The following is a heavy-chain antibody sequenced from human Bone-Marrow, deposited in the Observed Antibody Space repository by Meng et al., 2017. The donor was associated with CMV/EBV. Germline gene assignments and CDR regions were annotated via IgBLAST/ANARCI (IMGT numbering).Heavy chain of an antibody. Sequence: SGPTLVKPTETLTLTCTVSGFSLSNARMGVSWIRQPPGKALEWLAHIFSNDEKSYSTSLKSRLTISKDTSKSQVVLTMTNMDPVDTATYYCARIKVVSGSYSGHYYYYGMAVWGPGNTVHGAS. J-gene: IGHJ6*01. V-gene: IGHV2-26*01. CDR2: IFSNDEK. CDR3: ARIKVVSGSYSGHYYYYGMAV. CDR1: GFSLSNARMG. D-gene: IGHD1-26*01.